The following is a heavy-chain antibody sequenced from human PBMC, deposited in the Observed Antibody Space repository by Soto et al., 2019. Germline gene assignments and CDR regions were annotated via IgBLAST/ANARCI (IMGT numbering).Heavy chain of an antibody. J-gene: IGHJ6*02. CDR2: TYYSGSN. Sequence: QLQLQESGPGLVKPSETLSLTCTVSGVSISSSSYYWGWMRQPPGKGLEWIGSTYYSGSNYYNPSRKSRVTRSEDTSKNPVARKVSSGTAADTAVYYCARRYYDGAGSYYISSYYCYGMDVWGQGTTVTVSS. CDR3: ARRYYDGAGSYYISSYYCYGMDV. D-gene: IGHD3-10*01. V-gene: IGHV4-39*01. CDR1: GVSISSSSYY.